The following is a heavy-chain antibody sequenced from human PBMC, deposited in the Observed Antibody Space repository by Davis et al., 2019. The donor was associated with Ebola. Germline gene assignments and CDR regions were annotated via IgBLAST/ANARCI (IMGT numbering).Heavy chain of an antibody. Sequence: AASVKVSCKASGGTFSSYAISWVRQAPGQGLEWMGRIIPILGIANYAQKFQGRVTITADKSTSTAYMELSSLRSEDTAVYYCARVGSGWYYYDYWGQGTLVTVS. CDR3: ARVGSGWYYYDY. CDR1: GGTFSSYA. CDR2: IIPILGIA. V-gene: IGHV1-69*04. D-gene: IGHD6-19*01. J-gene: IGHJ4*02.